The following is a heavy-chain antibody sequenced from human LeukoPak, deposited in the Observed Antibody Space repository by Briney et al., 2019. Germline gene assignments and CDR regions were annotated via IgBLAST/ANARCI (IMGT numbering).Heavy chain of an antibody. CDR3: ASPPRGYSSSSFDP. V-gene: IGHV3-11*01. J-gene: IGHJ5*02. D-gene: IGHD6-13*01. Sequence: PGGSLRLSCAASGFTFSDYYMSWIRQAPGKGLEWVSYISSSGSTIYYADSVKGRFTISRDNAENSLYLQMNSLRAEDTAVYYCASPPRGYSSSSFDPWGQGTLVTVSS. CDR1: GFTFSDYY. CDR2: ISSSGSTI.